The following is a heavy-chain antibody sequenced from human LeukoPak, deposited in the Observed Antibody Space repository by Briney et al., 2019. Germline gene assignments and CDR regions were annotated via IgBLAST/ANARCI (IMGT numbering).Heavy chain of an antibody. CDR2: IRGGGSNT. Sequence: QPGGSLRLSCAASGFTFNNYAMNWVRQAPGKGLEWVSYIRGGGSNTRYSDSVKGRFIISRDNSKNTLYLQMNSLRAEDTAIYYCAKCSASYSNDAFDVWGRGTMVTVSS. CDR1: GFTFNNYA. J-gene: IGHJ3*01. CDR3: AKCSASYSNDAFDV. V-gene: IGHV3-23*01. D-gene: IGHD3-10*02.